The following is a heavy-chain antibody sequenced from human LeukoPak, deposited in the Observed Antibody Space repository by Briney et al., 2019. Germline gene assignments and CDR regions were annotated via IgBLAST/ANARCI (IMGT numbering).Heavy chain of an antibody. CDR1: GGSFSGYY. D-gene: IGHD2-2*01. CDR3: ASNQWVKEYQLKSYYGMDV. Sequence: SETLSLTCAVYGGSFSGYYWSWIRQPPGKGLEWIGEINHSGGTNYNPSLKSRVTISVDTSKNQFSLKLSSVTAADTAVYYCASNQWVKEYQLKSYYGMDVWGQGTTVTVSS. J-gene: IGHJ6*02. CDR2: INHSGGT. V-gene: IGHV4-34*01.